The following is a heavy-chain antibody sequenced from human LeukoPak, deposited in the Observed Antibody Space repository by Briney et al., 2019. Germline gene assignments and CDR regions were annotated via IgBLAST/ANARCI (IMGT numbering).Heavy chain of an antibody. CDR2: IYYTGST. Sequence: SETLSLTCTVSGGSISGRHWSWIRQPPGKGLEWIGYIYYTGSTNYNPSLKSRVTISLDTSMNQFSLQLASVTVADTAVYYCARQAHCTSTICNPFDYWGQGTLVTVSS. CDR3: ARQAHCTSTICNPFDY. D-gene: IGHD2-2*01. CDR1: GGSISGRH. J-gene: IGHJ4*02. V-gene: IGHV4-59*08.